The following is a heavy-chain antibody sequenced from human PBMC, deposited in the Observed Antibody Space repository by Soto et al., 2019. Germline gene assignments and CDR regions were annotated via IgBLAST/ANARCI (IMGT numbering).Heavy chain of an antibody. Sequence: LKFTFAASANGFSTYWILWLRQMPGKCPGWMGVIYPGDSDTRNSTSFEGQVSISDDKSTSTAYLQWDSLTASEKAIYYCAIHTTEMNSGAKGPNDAFDIWGRARMVAVSS. J-gene: IGHJ3*02. CDR2: IYPGDSDT. V-gene: IGHV5-51*01. D-gene: IGHD2-21*01. CDR1: ANGFSTYW. CDR3: AIHTTEMNSGAKGPNDAFDI.